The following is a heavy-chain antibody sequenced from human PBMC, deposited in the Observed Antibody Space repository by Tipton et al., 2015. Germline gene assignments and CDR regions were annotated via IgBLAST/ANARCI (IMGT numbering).Heavy chain of an antibody. CDR2: ISFIGGT. J-gene: IGHJ4*02. V-gene: IGHV4-31*03. CDR1: AGFISSGGYY. CDR3: ARSRGASDSGGLAGY. D-gene: IGHD2-15*01. Sequence: TLSLTCSVSAGFISSGGYYWSWIRQRPGKGLEWIGYISFIGGTYYNSSLKSRLTISLDASKNQFSLNLRSVTAADTAVYYCARSRGASDSGGLAGYWGQGTLVAVSS.